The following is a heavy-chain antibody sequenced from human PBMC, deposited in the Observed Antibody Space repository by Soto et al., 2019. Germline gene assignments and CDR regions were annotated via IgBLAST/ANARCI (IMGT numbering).Heavy chain of an antibody. V-gene: IGHV3-48*01. CDR1: GFTLPGYS. CDR2: ISSSSDTM. J-gene: IGHJ4*02. CDR3: ARSSTFYDY. Sequence: GGSLRLSCAPSGFTLPGYSMNWVRQAPGKGLEWVSYISSSSDTMYYADSVKGRFTISRDNAKNLLYLQMKSLRAEDTAVYYCARSSTFYDYWGQGTPVTVSS. D-gene: IGHD6-6*01.